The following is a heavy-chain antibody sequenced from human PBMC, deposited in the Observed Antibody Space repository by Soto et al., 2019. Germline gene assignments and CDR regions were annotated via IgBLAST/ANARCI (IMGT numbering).Heavy chain of an antibody. CDR1: GFTFSSYW. D-gene: IGHD2-8*01. CDR3: ARGNKYGDYYYYYGMDV. CDR2: IKQDGSEK. J-gene: IGHJ6*02. V-gene: IGHV3-7*01. Sequence: PGGSLRLSCAASGFTFSSYWMSWVRQAPGKGLEWVANIKQDGSEKYYVDSVKGRFTISRDNAKNSLYLQMNSLRAEDTAVYYCARGNKYGDYYYYYGMDVWGQGTTVTVSS.